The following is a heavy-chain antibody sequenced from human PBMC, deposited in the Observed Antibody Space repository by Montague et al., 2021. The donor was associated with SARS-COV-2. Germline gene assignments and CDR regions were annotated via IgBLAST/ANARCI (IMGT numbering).Heavy chain of an antibody. V-gene: IGHV3-20*04. CDR3: ARLLLWFGELLPGFDY. J-gene: IGHJ4*02. D-gene: IGHD3-10*01. Sequence: SLRLSCAASGFTFSSYAMHWVRQAPGKGLEWVSGINWNGGSTGYADSVKGRFTISRDNAKNSLYLQMNSLRAEDTALYYCARLLLWFGELLPGFDYWGQGTLVTVSS. CDR1: GFTFSSYA. CDR2: INWNGGST.